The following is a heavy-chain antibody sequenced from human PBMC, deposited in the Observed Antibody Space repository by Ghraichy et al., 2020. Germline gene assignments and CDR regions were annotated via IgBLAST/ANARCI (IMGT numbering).Heavy chain of an antibody. CDR1: GFTFSTCS. CDR3: ARIAVSGTWYFDL. D-gene: IGHD6-19*01. V-gene: IGHV3-21*01. CDR2: ISSSRGYI. Sequence: GGSLRLSCAASGFTFSTCSMVWVRQAPGKGLEWVSSISSSRGYIYYADSVKGRFTISRDNAKNSLYLQMNSLRAEDTAVYSCARIAVSGTWYFDLWGRGTLVTVSS. J-gene: IGHJ2*01.